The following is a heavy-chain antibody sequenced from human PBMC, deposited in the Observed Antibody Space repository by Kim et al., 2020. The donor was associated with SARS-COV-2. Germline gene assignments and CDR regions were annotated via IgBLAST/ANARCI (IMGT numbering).Heavy chain of an antibody. Sequence: GGSLRLSCAASGFTFDDYAMHWVRQAPGKGLEWVSGISWNSGSIGYADSVKGRFTISRDNAKNSLYLQMNSLRAEDTALYYCAKDCGYYYGSGSYYKGGDYYYGMDVWGQGTTVTVSS. CDR1: GFTFDDYA. CDR3: AKDCGYYYGSGSYYKGGDYYYGMDV. J-gene: IGHJ6*02. CDR2: ISWNSGSI. D-gene: IGHD3-10*01. V-gene: IGHV3-9*01.